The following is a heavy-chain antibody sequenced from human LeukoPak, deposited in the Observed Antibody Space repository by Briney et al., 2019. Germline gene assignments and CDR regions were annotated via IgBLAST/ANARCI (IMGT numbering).Heavy chain of an antibody. J-gene: IGHJ4*02. CDR3: AKLGLDCSSTSCFPEDY. CDR1: GFTFSSYA. CDR2: VSGSGGST. V-gene: IGHV3-23*01. Sequence: GGSLRLSCAASGFTFSSYAMSWARHAPGEGLEWVSYVSGSGGSTYYTDSVKGRFTISRDNSKHTLYLQMNSLRAEDTAVYYCAKLGLDCSSTSCFPEDYWGQGTLVTVSS. D-gene: IGHD2-2*01.